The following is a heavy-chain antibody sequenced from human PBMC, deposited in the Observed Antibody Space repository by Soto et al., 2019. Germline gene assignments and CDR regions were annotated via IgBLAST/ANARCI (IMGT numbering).Heavy chain of an antibody. CDR3: TRYGSGWYYYGMDV. V-gene: IGHV3-49*03. J-gene: IGHJ6*01. Sequence: SLRLSCTASGFTFGDYAMSWFRQAPGKGLEWVGFIRSKAYGGTTEYAASVKGRFTISRDDSKSIAYLQMNSLKTEDTAVYYCTRYGSGWYYYGMDVWGQGTTVTVSS. CDR2: IRSKAYGGTT. CDR1: GFTFGDYA. D-gene: IGHD6-19*01.